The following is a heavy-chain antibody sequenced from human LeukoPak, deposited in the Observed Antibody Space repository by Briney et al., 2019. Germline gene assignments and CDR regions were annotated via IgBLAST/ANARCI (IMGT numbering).Heavy chain of an antibody. CDR1: GFTFSNYD. J-gene: IGHJ5*02. V-gene: IGHV3-33*06. CDR3: AKPHSSPNWFDP. CDR2: IWYDGINN. D-gene: IGHD6-13*01. Sequence: GGSLRLSCAASGFTFSNYDMHWVRQAPGKGLEWVAVIWYDGINNYYADSVKGRFSISRDNSKNALYLQMNSLSAEDTAVYYCAKPHSSPNWFDPWGQGSLVTVSS.